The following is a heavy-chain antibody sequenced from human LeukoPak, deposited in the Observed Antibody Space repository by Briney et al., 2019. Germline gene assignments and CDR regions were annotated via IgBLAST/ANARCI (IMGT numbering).Heavy chain of an antibody. CDR1: GFTVSSNY. V-gene: IGHV3-21*04. CDR2: ISSSSSYI. D-gene: IGHD3-10*01. CDR3: AKGGAVASKSITMVRGTRRYYYYMDV. J-gene: IGHJ6*03. Sequence: GGSLRLSCAASGFTVSSNYMSWVRQAPGKGLEWVSSISSSSSYIYYADSVKGRFTISRDNAKNTLYLQMNSLRAEDKAVYYCAKGGAVASKSITMVRGTRRYYYYMDVWGKGTTVTISS.